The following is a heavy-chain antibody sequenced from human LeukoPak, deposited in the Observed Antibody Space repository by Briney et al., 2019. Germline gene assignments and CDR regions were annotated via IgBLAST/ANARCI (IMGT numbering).Heavy chain of an antibody. J-gene: IGHJ4*02. V-gene: IGHV4-59*01. Sequence: SETLSLTCTVSGGSISSYYWSWIRQPPGEGLEWIGYIYYSGSTNYNPSLKSRVTISVDTSKNQFSLKLSSVTAADTAVYYCAAGSISCLPSRCFFDYWGQGTLVTVSS. D-gene: IGHD2-2*01. CDR3: AAGSISCLPSRCFFDY. CDR2: IYYSGST. CDR1: GGSISSYY.